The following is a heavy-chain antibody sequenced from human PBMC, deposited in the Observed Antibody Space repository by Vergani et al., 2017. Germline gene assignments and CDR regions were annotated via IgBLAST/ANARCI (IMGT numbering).Heavy chain of an antibody. D-gene: IGHD2-2*01. J-gene: IGHJ5*02. V-gene: IGHV1-8*01. CDR2: MNPNSGNT. CDR3: ARGYCSSTSCYFSWFDP. Sequence: QVQLVQSGAEVKKPGASVKVSCKASGYTFTSYDINWVRQATGQGLEWMGWMNPNSGNTCYAQKFQGRVTMTRNTSISTAYMELSSLRSEDTAVYYCARGYCSSTSCYFSWFDPWGQGTLVTVSS. CDR1: GYTFTSYD.